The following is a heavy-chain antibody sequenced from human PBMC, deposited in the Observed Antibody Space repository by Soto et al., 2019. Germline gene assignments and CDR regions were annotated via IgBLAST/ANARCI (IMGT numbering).Heavy chain of an antibody. CDR1: GFTYSSHG. V-gene: IGHV3-23*01. Sequence: EAQLLESGGELIQPGGSLRLSCAASGFTYSSHGMSWVRQAPGKGLEWIAGLSRGGGSTYYADSVKGRFTICRDNSKNTLDLIMNSLRVEDTALYYCARDGQYRTDGFDIWGQGTMVTVSS. CDR3: ARDGQYRTDGFDI. CDR2: LSRGGGST. J-gene: IGHJ3*02. D-gene: IGHD5-12*01.